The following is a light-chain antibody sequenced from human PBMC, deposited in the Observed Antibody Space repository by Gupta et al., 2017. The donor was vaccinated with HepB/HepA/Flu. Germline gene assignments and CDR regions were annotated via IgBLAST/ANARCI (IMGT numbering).Light chain of an antibody. CDR1: QGVLYSTHNKNF. J-gene: IGKJ2*01. V-gene: IGKV4-1*01. CDR3: QQYYSSPYT. Sequence: DIVMNQSSESLGVSLGQRATINCKSSQGVLYSTHNKNFLAWYQQKPGQPPQLLIYWASTRESGVPDRFSGSGSGTDFTLTISRLQAEDVAVYYCQQYYSSPYTFGQGTKLEIK. CDR2: WAS.